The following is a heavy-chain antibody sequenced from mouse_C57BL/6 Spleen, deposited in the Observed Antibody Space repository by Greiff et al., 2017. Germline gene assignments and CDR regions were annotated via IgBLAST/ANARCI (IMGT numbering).Heavy chain of an antibody. V-gene: IGHV7-1*01. CDR2: GRNKANDYTT. CDR3: ARDGQDGSGYWYFDV. J-gene: IGHJ1*03. Sequence: EVKLMESGGGLVQSGRSLRLSCATSGFTFSAFYMEWVRQAPGKGLEWIAAGRNKANDYTTEYSASVKGRFIVSRDTSQSILDLQMNALRAEDTAIYDCARDGQDGSGYWYFDVWGTGTTVTVSS. D-gene: IGHD1-1*01. CDR1: GFTFSAFY.